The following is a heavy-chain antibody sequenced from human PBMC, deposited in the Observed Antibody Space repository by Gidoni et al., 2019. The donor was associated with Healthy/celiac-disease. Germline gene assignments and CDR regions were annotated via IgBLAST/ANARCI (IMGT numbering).Heavy chain of an antibody. D-gene: IGHD1-1*01. V-gene: IGHV3-30-3*01. CDR2: ISYDGSNK. CDR1: GFPFSSYA. Sequence: QVQLVEAGGGVVPPGRSLGLSCAASGFPFSSYAMHWVRRAPGKGLEWVAVISYDGSNKYYSDSVKGRFTISRDNSKNTLYLQMNSLRAEDTAVYYCARDWNLAAEVTAPGYWGQGTLVTVSS. CDR3: ARDWNLAAEVTAPGY. J-gene: IGHJ4*02.